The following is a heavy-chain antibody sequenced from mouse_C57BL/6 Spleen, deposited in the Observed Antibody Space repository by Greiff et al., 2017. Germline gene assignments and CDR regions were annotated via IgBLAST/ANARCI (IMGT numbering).Heavy chain of an antibody. Sequence: VQLQQSGPVLVKPGASVKMSCKASGYTFTDYYMNWVKQSHGKSLEWIGVINPYNGGTSYNQKFKGKATLTVDKSSSTAYMELNSLTSEDSAVYYCARGDWDGGWFAYWGQGTLVTVSA. D-gene: IGHD4-1*01. V-gene: IGHV1-19*01. J-gene: IGHJ3*01. CDR1: GYTFTDYY. CDR2: INPYNGGT. CDR3: ARGDWDGGWFAY.